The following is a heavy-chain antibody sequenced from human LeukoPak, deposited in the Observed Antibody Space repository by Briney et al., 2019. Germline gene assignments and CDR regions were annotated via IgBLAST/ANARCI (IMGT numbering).Heavy chain of an antibody. CDR2: IYYSGNT. D-gene: IGHD2-2*01. Sequence: SETLSLTCTVSGGSISSSSYYWDWIRQPPGKGLEWIGAIYYSGNTNYNPSLKSRVTISVDTSKNQFSLKLSSVTAADTAVYYCARHRIPAALTSAFDYWGQGTLVTVSS. CDR1: GGSISSSSYY. J-gene: IGHJ4*02. V-gene: IGHV4-39*01. CDR3: ARHRIPAALTSAFDY.